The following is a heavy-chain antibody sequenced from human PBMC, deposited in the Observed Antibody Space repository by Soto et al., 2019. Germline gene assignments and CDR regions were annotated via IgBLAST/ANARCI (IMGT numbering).Heavy chain of an antibody. CDR3: AKGLRDYFDY. J-gene: IGHJ4*02. V-gene: IGHV3-23*01. Sequence: EVQLLESGGGLVQRGGSLRLSCAASGFTFSNYAMNWVRQAPGKGLEWVSSITASGGSTYYADSVKGRFTVSRDNSKNMVYLQINSLTVDDTAIYYCAKGLRDYFDYWGQGTLVTLSS. CDR2: ITASGGST. CDR1: GFTFSNYA.